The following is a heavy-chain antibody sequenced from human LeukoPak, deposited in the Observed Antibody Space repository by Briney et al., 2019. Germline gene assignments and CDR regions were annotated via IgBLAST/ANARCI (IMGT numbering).Heavy chain of an antibody. Sequence: SETLSLTCTVSGASISSSDYYWGWIRQPPGKELEWIGSIYHSGSTYYNPSLKSRVTISVDTSKNQFSLKVSSVTVADTAVYYCARHPTFSGYEYYFDNWGQGTLVTVSS. CDR3: ARHPTFSGYEYYFDN. CDR1: GASISSSDYY. CDR2: IYHSGST. V-gene: IGHV4-39*01. J-gene: IGHJ4*02. D-gene: IGHD5-12*01.